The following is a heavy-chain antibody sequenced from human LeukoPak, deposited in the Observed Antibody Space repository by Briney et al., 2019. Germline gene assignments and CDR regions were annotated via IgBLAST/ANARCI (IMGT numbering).Heavy chain of an antibody. CDR2: IYPGDSDT. D-gene: IGHD5/OR15-5a*01. CDR3: ARYSTTSFDY. CDR1: GYRFTSYW. Sequence: GESLKISCRGSGYRFTSYWIGWVRQMPGKGLEWMGIIYPGDSDTRYSPSFQGQVTISADKSISTAYLQWSSVKASDTAMYYCARYSTTSFDYWGQGTLVTVSS. V-gene: IGHV5-51*01. J-gene: IGHJ4*02.